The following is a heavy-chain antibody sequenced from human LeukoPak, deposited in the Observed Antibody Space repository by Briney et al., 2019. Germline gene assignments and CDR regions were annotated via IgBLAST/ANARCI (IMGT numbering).Heavy chain of an antibody. D-gene: IGHD6-13*01. J-gene: IGHJ3*02. V-gene: IGHV3-23*01. CDR1: EFTFSSCA. CDR2: ISGSGDTT. Sequence: PGGSLRLSCAASEFTFSSCAMSWVRQAPGKGLEWVSAISGSGDTTYYADSVKGRFTISRDNSKNTLYLQMNSLRAEDTAVYYCAKDRSSSWSIDAFDIWGQGTMVTVSS. CDR3: AKDRSSSWSIDAFDI.